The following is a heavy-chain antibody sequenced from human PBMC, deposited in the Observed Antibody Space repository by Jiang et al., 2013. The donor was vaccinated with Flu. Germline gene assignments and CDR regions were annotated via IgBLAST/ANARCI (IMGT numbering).Heavy chain of an antibody. CDR3: ARGDYYYDSSGYYIDY. CDR2: INPSGGST. D-gene: IGHD3-22*01. V-gene: IGHV1-46*01. Sequence: YYMHWVRQAPGQGLEWMGIINPSGGSTSYAQKFQGRVTMTRDTSTSTVYMELSSLRSEDTAVYYCARGDYYYDSSGYYIDYWGQGTLVTVSS. CDR1: YY. J-gene: IGHJ4*02.